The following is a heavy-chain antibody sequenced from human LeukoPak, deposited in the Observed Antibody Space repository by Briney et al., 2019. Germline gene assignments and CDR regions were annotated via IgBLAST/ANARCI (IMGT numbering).Heavy chain of an antibody. V-gene: IGHV4-34*01. CDR2: INHSGST. CDR1: GGSFSGYY. J-gene: IGHJ5*02. D-gene: IGHD6-13*01. Sequence: SETLSLTCAVYGGSFSGYYWSWIRQPPGKGLEWIGEINHSGSTNYNPSLKSRVTISVDTSKNQFSLKLSSVTAADTAVYYCARGFGGSSWYLGGWFDPWGQGTLVTVSS. CDR3: ARGFGGSSWYLGGWFDP.